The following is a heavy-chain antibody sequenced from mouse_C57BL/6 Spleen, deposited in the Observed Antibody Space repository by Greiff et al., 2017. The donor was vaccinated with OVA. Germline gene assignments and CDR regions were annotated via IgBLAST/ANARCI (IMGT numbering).Heavy chain of an antibody. CDR2: ISNGGGST. CDR3: ARLLTDYFDY. V-gene: IGHV5-12*01. J-gene: IGHJ2*01. CDR1: GFTFSDYY. Sequence: EVHLVESGGGLVQPGGSLKLSCAASGFTFSDYYMYWVRQTPEKRLEWVAYISNGGGSTYYPDTVKGRFTISRDNAKNTRYLQMSRLKSEDTAMYYCARLLTDYFDYWGQGTTLTVSS. D-gene: IGHD4-1*01.